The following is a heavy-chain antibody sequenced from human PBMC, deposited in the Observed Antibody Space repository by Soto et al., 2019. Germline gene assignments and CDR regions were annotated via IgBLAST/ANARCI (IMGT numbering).Heavy chain of an antibody. J-gene: IGHJ6*02. D-gene: IGHD3-10*01. CDR1: GGSFSGYY. V-gene: IGHV4-34*01. CDR2: INHSGST. Sequence: SETLSLTCAVYGGSFSGYYWSWIRQPPGKGLEWIGEINHSGSTNYNPSLKSRVTISVDTSKNQFSLKLSSVTAADTAVYYCARGGTLLWFGELALDYYYGMDVWRQGTTVTVSS. CDR3: ARGGTLLWFGELALDYYYGMDV.